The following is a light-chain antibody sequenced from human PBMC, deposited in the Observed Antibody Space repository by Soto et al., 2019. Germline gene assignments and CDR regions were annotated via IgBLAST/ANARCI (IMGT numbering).Light chain of an antibody. J-gene: IGLJ1*01. Sequence: QPVLTQSPSVSGAPGQTVIISCTGTRSNIGGGYDVHWYRQVPGTAPKLLISGSTKRPSGTPDRFSGSKSGTSASLAITGLQAEDEADYYCQSYDSSLTTYVFGSGTKLTVL. V-gene: IGLV1-40*01. CDR1: RSNIGGGYD. CDR3: QSYDSSLTTYV. CDR2: GST.